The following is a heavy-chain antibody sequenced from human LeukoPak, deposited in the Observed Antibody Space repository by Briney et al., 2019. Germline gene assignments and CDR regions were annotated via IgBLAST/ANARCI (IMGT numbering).Heavy chain of an antibody. CDR1: GFTFSDYY. CDR3: ARGTGTTAYFVY. Sequence: GGSLRLSCAASGFTFSDYYMSWIRQAPGKGLEWVAYITSSSSSTNYADSVKGRFTISRDNAKNSLYLQMNSLRAEATAVYYGARGTGTTAYFVYCGQGTQLTASS. J-gene: IGHJ4*02. V-gene: IGHV3-11*06. CDR2: ITSSSSST. D-gene: IGHD1-1*01.